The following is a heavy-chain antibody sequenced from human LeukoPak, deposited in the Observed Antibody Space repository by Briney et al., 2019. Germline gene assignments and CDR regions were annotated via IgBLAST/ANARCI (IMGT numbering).Heavy chain of an antibody. CDR2: IRSKAYGGTT. V-gene: IGHV3-49*04. CDR3: TRDRPDYDFWSGSN. CDR1: GFTFSSYS. J-gene: IGHJ4*02. D-gene: IGHD3-3*01. Sequence: GGSLRLSCAASGFTFSSYSMNWVRQAPGKGLEWVGLIRSKAYGGTTEYAASVKGRFTISRDDSKSIAYLQMNSLKTEDTAVYYCTRDRPDYDFWSGSNWGQGTLVTVSS.